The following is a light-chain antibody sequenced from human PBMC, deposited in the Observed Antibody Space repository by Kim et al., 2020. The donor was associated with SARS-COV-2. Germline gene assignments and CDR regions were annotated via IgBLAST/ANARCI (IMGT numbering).Light chain of an antibody. V-gene: IGKV3-20*01. CDR1: QSVDSRY. CDR2: HAS. J-gene: IGKJ5*01. CDR3: QQYGKTPPIT. Sequence: EIVLTQSPDTLSLSPGERATLSCRASQSVDSRYFAWYQQKPGQAPRLLLHHASSRATGIPDRFSGSGSETEFTLTISRLEPEDFAIYYCQQYGKTPPITFGVGTRLEIK.